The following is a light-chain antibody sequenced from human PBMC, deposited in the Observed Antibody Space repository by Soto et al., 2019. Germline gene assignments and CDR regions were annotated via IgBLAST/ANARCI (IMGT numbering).Light chain of an antibody. CDR3: QQYYGTPWT. J-gene: IGKJ1*01. Sequence: DIVMTQSPDSLAVSLGERATIHCKSSQSVLYSAKNKNFLTWYQQKPGQPPKLLIYWASTRESGVPNRFTGSGSGTDFTLTISNLQAEDVAVYYCQQYYGTPWTFGQGTKVDIK. V-gene: IGKV4-1*01. CDR1: QSVLYSAKNKNF. CDR2: WAS.